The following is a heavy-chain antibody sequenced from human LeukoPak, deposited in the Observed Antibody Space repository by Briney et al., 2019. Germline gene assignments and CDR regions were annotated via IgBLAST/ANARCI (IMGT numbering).Heavy chain of an antibody. Sequence: GGSLRLSCAASGFTFDDYAMHWVRQAPGKGLEWVSLISWDGGSTYYADSMKGRFTISRDNSKNSLYLQMNSLRAEDTALYYCAKDYDSSGYSAFDYWGQGTLVTVSS. J-gene: IGHJ4*02. V-gene: IGHV3-43D*03. CDR2: ISWDGGST. CDR1: GFTFDDYA. CDR3: AKDYDSSGYSAFDY. D-gene: IGHD3-22*01.